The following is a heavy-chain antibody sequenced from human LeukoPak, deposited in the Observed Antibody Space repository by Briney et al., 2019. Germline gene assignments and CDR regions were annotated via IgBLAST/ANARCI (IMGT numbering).Heavy chain of an antibody. CDR1: GGTFSSYA. V-gene: IGHV1-69*13. Sequence: SVKVSCKASGGTFSSYAISWVRQAPGQGLEWMGGIIPIFGTANYAQKFQGRVTITADESTSTAYMELSSLRSEDTAVYYCARDRTRNNWNYDWFDPWGQGTLVTVSS. CDR2: IIPIFGTA. CDR3: ARDRTRNNWNYDWFDP. J-gene: IGHJ5*02. D-gene: IGHD1-7*01.